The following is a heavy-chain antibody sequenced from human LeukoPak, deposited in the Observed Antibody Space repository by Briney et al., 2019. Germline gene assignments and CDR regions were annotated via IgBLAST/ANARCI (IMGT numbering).Heavy chain of an antibody. CDR2: IYTSGST. CDR3: ARGSYDSTPPRAFDI. J-gene: IGHJ3*02. CDR1: GGSISSGSYY. Sequence: SQTLSLTCTVSGGSISSGSYYWSWIRQPAGKGLEWIGRIYTSGSTNYNPSLKSRVTISVDTSKNQFSLKLSSVTAADTAVYYRARGSYDSTPPRAFDIWGQGTMVTVSS. V-gene: IGHV4-61*02. D-gene: IGHD3-22*01.